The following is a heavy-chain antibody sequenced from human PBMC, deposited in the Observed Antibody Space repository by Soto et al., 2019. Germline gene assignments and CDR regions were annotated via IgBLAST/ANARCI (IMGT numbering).Heavy chain of an antibody. CDR3: ARASSSANYYYGMDV. Sequence: GESLKISCKGSGYSFTSYWIGWVRQMPGKGLEWMGIIYPGDSDTRYSPSFQGQVTISADKSISTAYLQWSSLKASDTAMDYCARASSSANYYYGMDVWAQGNTVPVS. V-gene: IGHV5-51*01. D-gene: IGHD6-13*01. CDR2: IYPGDSDT. CDR1: GYSFTSYW. J-gene: IGHJ6*02.